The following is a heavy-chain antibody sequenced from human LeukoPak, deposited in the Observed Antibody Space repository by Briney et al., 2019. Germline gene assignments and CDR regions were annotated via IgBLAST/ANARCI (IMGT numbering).Heavy chain of an antibody. D-gene: IGHD6-6*01. CDR1: GFTVSSNY. V-gene: IGHV3-53*01. CDR2: IYSGGST. Sequence: PGRSLRLSCAASGFTVSSNYMSWVRQAPGKGLEWVSVIYSGGSTYYADSVKGRFTISRDNSKNTLYLQMNSLRAEDTAVYYCARAETSICFDSWGQGTLVTVSS. J-gene: IGHJ4*02. CDR3: ARAETSICFDS.